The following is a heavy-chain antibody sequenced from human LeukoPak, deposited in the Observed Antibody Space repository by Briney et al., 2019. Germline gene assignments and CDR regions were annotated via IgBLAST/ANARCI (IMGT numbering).Heavy chain of an antibody. J-gene: IGHJ5*02. Sequence: SETLSLTCTVSGGSISTYYWTWIRQPPGKGLEWIGYIYYSGSTNYNPSLKSRVTISVDTSKNQFSLKLSSVTAADPAVYYCARSSSHNWFDPWGQGTLVTVSS. CDR2: IYYSGST. CDR1: GGSISTYY. V-gene: IGHV4-59*01. CDR3: ARSSSHNWFDP. D-gene: IGHD6-6*01.